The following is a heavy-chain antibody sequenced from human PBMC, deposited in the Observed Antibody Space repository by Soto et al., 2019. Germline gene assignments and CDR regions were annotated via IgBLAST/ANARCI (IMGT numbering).Heavy chain of an antibody. CDR1: GLTVSSNF. Sequence: EVQLVESGGGLTQPGGSLRLSCAASGLTVSSNFMNWVRQAPGKGLEWVSVIYSGGSTYYADSVKGRFTISRDKSQNTLYLQMNSLRAEDTAVYYCAREGYGMDVWGQGTTVSVSS. CDR3: AREGYGMDV. CDR2: IYSGGST. J-gene: IGHJ6*02. V-gene: IGHV3-53*01.